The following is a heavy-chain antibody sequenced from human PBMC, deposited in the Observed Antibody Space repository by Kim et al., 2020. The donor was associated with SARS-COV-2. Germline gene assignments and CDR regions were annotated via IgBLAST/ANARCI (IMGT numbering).Heavy chain of an antibody. V-gene: IGHV4-34*01. J-gene: IGHJ6*03. CDR2: IHQSGSS. D-gene: IGHD3-10*01. CDR3: ARGPYYGGSVTSYYMDV. CDR1: GGSFSGYY. Sequence: SETLSLTCAVYGGSFSGYYWSWVRQPPGKGLEWIGDIHQSGSSNYNPPLKSRVSISTNTSNNQFSLRLNSVTAADTAVYYCARGPYYGGSVTSYYMDVWGKGIPVTVSS.